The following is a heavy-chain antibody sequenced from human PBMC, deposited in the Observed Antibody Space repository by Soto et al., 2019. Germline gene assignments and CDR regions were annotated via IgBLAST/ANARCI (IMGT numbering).Heavy chain of an antibody. CDR3: ARVDKRYDSSAGDY. CDR1: GFTFSSYG. CDR2: IWYDGSNK. V-gene: IGHV3-33*01. Sequence: GGSLRLSCAASGFTFSSYGMHWVRQAPGKGLEWVAVIWYDGSNKYYADSVKGRFTISRDNSKNTLYLQMNSLRAEDTAVYYCARVDKRYDSSAGDYWGQGTLVTVSS. D-gene: IGHD3-22*01. J-gene: IGHJ4*02.